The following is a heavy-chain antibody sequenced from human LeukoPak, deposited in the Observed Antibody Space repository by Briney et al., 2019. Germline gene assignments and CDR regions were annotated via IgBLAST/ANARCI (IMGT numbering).Heavy chain of an antibody. D-gene: IGHD1-26*01. Sequence: KPSETLSLTCTASGGSISSYYWSWIRQPPGKGLEWIGYIYYSGSTNYNPSLKSRVTISVDTSKNQFSLKLSSVTAADTAVYYCARGPGGSYPRGYFDYWGQGTLVTVSS. CDR2: IYYSGST. CDR3: ARGPGGSYPRGYFDY. J-gene: IGHJ4*02. CDR1: GGSISSYY. V-gene: IGHV4-59*01.